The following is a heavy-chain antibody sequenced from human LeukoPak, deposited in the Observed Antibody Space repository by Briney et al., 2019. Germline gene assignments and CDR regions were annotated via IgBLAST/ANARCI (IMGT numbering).Heavy chain of an antibody. CDR1: GFTFSSYS. CDR3: ARDKITIFGVAIDY. Sequence: GGSLRLSCAASGFTFSSYSMNWVRQAPGKGLEWVSSISSSSYIYYADSVKGRFTTSRDNAKNPLYLQMNSLRAEDTAVYYCARDKITIFGVAIDYWGQGTLVTVSS. V-gene: IGHV3-21*01. CDR2: ISSSSYI. J-gene: IGHJ4*02. D-gene: IGHD3-3*01.